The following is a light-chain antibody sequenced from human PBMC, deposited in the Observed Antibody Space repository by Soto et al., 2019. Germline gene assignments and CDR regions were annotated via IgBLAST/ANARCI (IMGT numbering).Light chain of an antibody. Sequence: EIGLTQSPGTLSLSPGERATLSCRASQSVSSSYLAWYQQKPGQAPRLLIYGASSRATGIPDRFSGSGSGTDFTLTISRLEPEDFAVYDCQRYGSSIPWPFGQGTRVEIK. CDR1: QSVSSSY. CDR3: QRYGSSIPWP. V-gene: IGKV3-20*01. J-gene: IGKJ1*01. CDR2: GAS.